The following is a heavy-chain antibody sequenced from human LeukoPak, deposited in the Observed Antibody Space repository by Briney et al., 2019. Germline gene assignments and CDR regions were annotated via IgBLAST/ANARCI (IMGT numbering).Heavy chain of an antibody. CDR1: GFTVSRNY. CDR2: IYSGGST. J-gene: IGHJ6*02. V-gene: IGHV3-53*01. CDR3: AKAGGYNWRDAMDV. Sequence: GGSLRLSCAASGFTVSRNYMSCVRQAPGKGLEWVSVIYSGGSTYYADSVKGRFTISRDNSKNTLYLQMNNLRAEDTAVYYCAKAGGYNWRDAMDVWGQGTTVTVSS. D-gene: IGHD1-20*01.